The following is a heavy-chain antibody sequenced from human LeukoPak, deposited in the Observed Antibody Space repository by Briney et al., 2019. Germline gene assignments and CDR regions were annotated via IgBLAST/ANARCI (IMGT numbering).Heavy chain of an antibody. Sequence: GGSLRLSCAASGFAFSASAMHWVRQASGKGLEWVGRIRSKAHSSSTAYAPSVKGRFAISRDDSKNTAYLQINSLRAEDTAVYYCAKDQTVVRGVEAYYGMDVWGQGTTVTVSS. J-gene: IGHJ6*02. CDR1: GFAFSASA. CDR3: AKDQTVVRGVEAYYGMDV. V-gene: IGHV3-73*01. D-gene: IGHD3-10*01. CDR2: IRSKAHSSST.